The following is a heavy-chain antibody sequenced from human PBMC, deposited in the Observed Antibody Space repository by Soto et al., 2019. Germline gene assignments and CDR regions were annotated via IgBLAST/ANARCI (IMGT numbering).Heavy chain of an antibody. J-gene: IGHJ2*01. CDR3: AIISRCSGGSCYPNYWYFDL. D-gene: IGHD2-15*01. V-gene: IGHV4-30-4*01. CDR1: GGSVSSGDYY. Sequence: PSETLSLTCTVSGGSVSSGDYYWSWIRQPPGKGLEWIGYIYYSGSTYYNPSLKSRVTISVDTSKNQFSLKLSSVTAADTAVYYCAIISRCSGGSCYPNYWYFDLWGRGTLVTVSS. CDR2: IYYSGST.